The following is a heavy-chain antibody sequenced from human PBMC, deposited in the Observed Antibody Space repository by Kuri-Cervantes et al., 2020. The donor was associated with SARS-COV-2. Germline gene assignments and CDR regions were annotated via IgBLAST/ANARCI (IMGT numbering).Heavy chain of an antibody. Sequence: GESLKISCAASGFTFSSYGMHWVRQAPGKGLERVAVISYDGSNKYYADSVKGRFTISRDNSKNTLYLQMNSLRAEDTAVYYCAKVGGKELVGANVRWFDPWGQGTLVTVSS. D-gene: IGHD1-26*01. J-gene: IGHJ5*02. CDR2: ISYDGSNK. CDR1: GFTFSSYG. CDR3: AKVGGKELVGANVRWFDP. V-gene: IGHV3-30*18.